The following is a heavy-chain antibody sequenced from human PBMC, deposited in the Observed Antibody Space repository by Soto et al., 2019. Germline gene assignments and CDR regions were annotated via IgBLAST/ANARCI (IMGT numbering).Heavy chain of an antibody. D-gene: IGHD6-19*01. Sequence: VGSLRLSCAASGFTFSSYGMHWVRQAPGKGLEWVAVIWYDGSNKYYADSVKGRFTISRDNSKNTLYLQMNSLRAEDTAVYYCAGSGVLGEWLVRDYYYYGMDVWGQGTTVTVSS. CDR3: AGSGVLGEWLVRDYYYYGMDV. CDR1: GFTFSSYG. CDR2: IWYDGSNK. V-gene: IGHV3-33*01. J-gene: IGHJ6*02.